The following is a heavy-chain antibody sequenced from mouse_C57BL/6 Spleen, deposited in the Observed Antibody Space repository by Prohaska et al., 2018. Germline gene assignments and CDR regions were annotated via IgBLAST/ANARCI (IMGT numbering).Heavy chain of an antibody. CDR2: IYPDDRET. CDR3: ARASLYYGNSAWFAY. J-gene: IGHJ3*01. Sequence: QVQLQQPGAELVRPGSSVKLSCKASGYTFTSYWMDWVKQRPGQGLEWIGNIYPDDRETHYNQKFKDKATLTVDKSSSTAYMQLSSLTSEDSAVYYCARASLYYGNSAWFAYWGQGTLVTVSA. V-gene: IGHV1-61*01. CDR1: GYTFTSYW. D-gene: IGHD2-1*01.